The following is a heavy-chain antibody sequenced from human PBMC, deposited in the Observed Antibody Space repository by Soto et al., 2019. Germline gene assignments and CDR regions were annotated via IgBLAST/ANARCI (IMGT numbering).Heavy chain of an antibody. CDR3: TFLRPGIAPRFDV. Sequence: EVPLLESGGGLVQPGGSLRLSCAASGFTFNDYAMSWVRQAPGKGLEWVSGIIGSGGATYYADSVKGRFTISRDNSKNTLQLQMNSLRAEDKAVFYCTFLRPGIAPRFDVWGQGTLVTVSS. CDR1: GFTFNDYA. CDR2: IIGSGGAT. J-gene: IGHJ5*02. V-gene: IGHV3-23*01. D-gene: IGHD6-13*01.